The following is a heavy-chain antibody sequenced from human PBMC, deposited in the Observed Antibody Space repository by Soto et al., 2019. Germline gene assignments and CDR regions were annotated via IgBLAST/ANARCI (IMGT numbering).Heavy chain of an antibody. V-gene: IGHV3-21*01. CDR3: VRGSAFGELSV. D-gene: IGHD3-10*01. CDR1: GFTFSIYT. Sequence: PGGSLRLSCAASGFTFSIYTMNWVRQAPGKGLEWVASIVSVGDDIYYADSVKGRFTISRDSANHSLFLQMHSLGAGDTAVYYCVRGSAFGELSVWGQGTMVTVSS. CDR2: IVSVGDDI. J-gene: IGHJ3*01.